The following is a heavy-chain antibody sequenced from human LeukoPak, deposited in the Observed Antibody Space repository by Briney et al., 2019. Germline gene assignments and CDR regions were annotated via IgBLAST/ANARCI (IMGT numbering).Heavy chain of an antibody. CDR3: ARTIRFLEWSGAFDI. CDR1: GGFISSSSYY. CDR2: IYYSGST. J-gene: IGHJ3*02. V-gene: IGHV4-39*01. Sequence: SETLSLTCTVSGGFISSSSYYWGWIRQPPGKGLEWIGSIYYSGSTYYNPSLKSRVTISVDTSKNQFSLKLSSVTAADTAVYYCARTIRFLEWSGAFDIWGQGTMVTVSS. D-gene: IGHD3-3*01.